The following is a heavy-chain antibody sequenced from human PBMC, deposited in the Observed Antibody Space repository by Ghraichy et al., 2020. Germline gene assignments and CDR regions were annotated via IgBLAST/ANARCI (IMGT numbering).Heavy chain of an antibody. Sequence: GESLNISCAASGFTFSSYAMSWVRQAPGKGLEWVSAISGSGGSTYYADSVKGRYTISRDNSKNTLYLQMNSLRAEDTAVYYCAKVRGYSGSYFLHYFDYWGQGTLVTVSS. CDR3: AKVRGYSGSYFLHYFDY. CDR2: ISGSGGST. D-gene: IGHD1-26*01. V-gene: IGHV3-23*01. CDR1: GFTFSSYA. J-gene: IGHJ4*02.